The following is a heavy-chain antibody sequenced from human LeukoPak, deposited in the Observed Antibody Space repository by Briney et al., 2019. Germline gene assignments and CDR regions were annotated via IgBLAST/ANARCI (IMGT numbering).Heavy chain of an antibody. CDR3: ARSPPHYYDGSGYYYPNWFDP. J-gene: IGHJ5*02. CDR1: GYTFTSYY. CDR2: INPSDGST. V-gene: IGHV1-46*01. D-gene: IGHD3-22*01. Sequence: ASVKVSCKASGYTFTSYYMHWVRQAPGQGLEWMGIINPSDGSTSYAQKFQGRVTMTRDTSTSTVYMELSSLRFDDTAVYYCARSPPHYYDGSGYYYPNWFDPWGQGTLVTVSS.